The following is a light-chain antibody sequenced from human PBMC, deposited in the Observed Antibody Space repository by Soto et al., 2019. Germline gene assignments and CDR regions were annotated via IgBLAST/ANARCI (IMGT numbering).Light chain of an antibody. Sequence: DIVLTQSPATLSLSPGERATLSCRASQSVTRYLAWYQQKPGQAPRLLIYDASNRATGIPARFSGSGSGTDFTLTVSSLEPEDFAVYYCQQRSNWLTFGQGTRLENK. CDR3: QQRSNWLT. CDR2: DAS. J-gene: IGKJ5*01. V-gene: IGKV3-11*01. CDR1: QSVTRY.